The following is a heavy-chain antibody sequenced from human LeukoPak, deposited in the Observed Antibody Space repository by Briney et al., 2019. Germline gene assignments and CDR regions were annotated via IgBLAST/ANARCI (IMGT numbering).Heavy chain of an antibody. CDR3: ARGPSLRLAGNAFDY. J-gene: IGHJ4*02. Sequence: GGSLRLSCAASGFTFSDHYMSWVRQAPGKGLEWVSVIFTSGGADYPDAVKGRFTISRDISKSTLYLQMNNLRAEHTAVYYCARGPSLRLAGNAFDYWGQGTPV. D-gene: IGHD5-12*01. CDR1: GFTFSDHY. V-gene: IGHV3-53*01. CDR2: IFTSGGA.